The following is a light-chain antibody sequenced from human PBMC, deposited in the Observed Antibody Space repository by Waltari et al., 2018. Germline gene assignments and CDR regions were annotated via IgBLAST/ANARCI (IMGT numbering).Light chain of an antibody. CDR2: DVS. J-gene: IGLJ1*01. Sequence: QSALTQPRSVSGSPGQSVTISCTGTSRDFGGYQYVSWFQQHPGKVPKLLIYDVSERPSDVPDRFSGSKSANTASLTISGLQTEDEADYYCCSFAGSYTYVFGTGTRVTVL. CDR1: SRDFGGYQY. CDR3: CSFAGSYTYV. V-gene: IGLV2-11*01.